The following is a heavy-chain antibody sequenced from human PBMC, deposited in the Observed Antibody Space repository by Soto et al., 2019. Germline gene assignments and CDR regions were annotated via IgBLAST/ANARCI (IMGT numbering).Heavy chain of an antibody. Sequence: EVQLVDSGGGLVKPGGSLTLSCAASGFTFSNAWINWVRQAPGKGLEWVGRVKSKTDGGTTDFAASVKGRFAISRDDSTSMAFMRMNSLKIEDTAVYYCTTDSYITVEPVRLDYWGPGTLVTVSS. J-gene: IGHJ4*01. CDR1: GFTFSNAW. CDR2: VKSKTDGGTT. CDR3: TTDSYITVEPVRLDY. D-gene: IGHD3-10*01. V-gene: IGHV3-15*07.